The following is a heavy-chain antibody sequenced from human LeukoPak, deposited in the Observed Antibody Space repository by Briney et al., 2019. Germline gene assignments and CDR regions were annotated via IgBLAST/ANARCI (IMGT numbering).Heavy chain of an antibody. Sequence: GGSLRLSCAASGFTFSSYSMNWVRQAPGKGLEWVSYISSSSSTIYYADSVKGRFTISRDNAKNSLYLQMNSLRAADTAVYYCAREREEAACPYAFDIWGQGTMVTVSS. CDR2: ISSSSSTI. J-gene: IGHJ3*02. V-gene: IGHV3-48*01. CDR3: AREREEAACPYAFDI. D-gene: IGHD6-13*01. CDR1: GFTFSSYS.